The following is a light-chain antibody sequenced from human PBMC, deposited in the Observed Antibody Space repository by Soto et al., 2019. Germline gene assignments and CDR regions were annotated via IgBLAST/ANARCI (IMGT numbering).Light chain of an antibody. Sequence: SYELTQPPSVSVAPGKTARITCGGNNIGSKSVHWYQQKPGQAPVLVIYYDSDRTSGIAERFSGSNSWNTATLTISRVEAGDEADYYCQVWDSSSDHYVFGTGTKVTVL. CDR1: NIGSKS. CDR2: YDS. V-gene: IGLV3-21*04. CDR3: QVWDSSSDHYV. J-gene: IGLJ1*01.